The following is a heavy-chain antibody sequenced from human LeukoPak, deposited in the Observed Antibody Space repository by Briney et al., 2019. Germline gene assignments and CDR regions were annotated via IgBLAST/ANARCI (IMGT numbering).Heavy chain of an antibody. V-gene: IGHV3-7*01. Sequence: GGSLRLSCEASGFTFSNYYMTWVRQAPGRGLEWVANIKGDGNWKFYVDSVKGRFTISRDNAKNSLYLQMNSLRDEDTAVYYCARDRGSYDYVWGSYRPDAFDIWGQGTMVTVSS. CDR2: IKGDGNWK. J-gene: IGHJ3*02. CDR3: ARDRGSYDYVWGSYRPDAFDI. CDR1: GFTFSNYY. D-gene: IGHD3-16*02.